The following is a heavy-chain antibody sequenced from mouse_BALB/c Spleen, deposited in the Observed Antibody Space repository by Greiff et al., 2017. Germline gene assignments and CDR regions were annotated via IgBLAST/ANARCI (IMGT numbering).Heavy chain of an antibody. CDR2: IDPENGNT. V-gene: IGHV14-1*02. Sequence: VQLQQSGAELVRPGALVKLSCKASGFNIKDYYMHWVKQRPEQGLEWIGWIDPENGNTIYDPKFQGKASITADTSSNTAYLQLSSLTSEDTAVYYCARGLLRAMDYWGQGTSVTGSS. J-gene: IGHJ4*01. CDR1: GFNIKDYY. CDR3: ARGLLRAMDY. D-gene: IGHD2-3*01.